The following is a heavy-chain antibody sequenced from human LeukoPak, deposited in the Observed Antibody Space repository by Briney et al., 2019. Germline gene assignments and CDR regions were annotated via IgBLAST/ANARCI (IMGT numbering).Heavy chain of an antibody. CDR2: INHSGST. CDR3: ARHRDSSGYYQAIDY. V-gene: IGHV4-34*01. Sequence: PSETLSLTCAVYGGSFSGYYWSWIRQPPGKGLEWIGEINHSGSTNYNPSLKSRVTISVDTSKNQFSLKLSSVTAADTAVYYCARHRDSSGYYQAIDYWGQGTLVTVSS. J-gene: IGHJ4*02. D-gene: IGHD3-22*01. CDR1: GGSFSGYY.